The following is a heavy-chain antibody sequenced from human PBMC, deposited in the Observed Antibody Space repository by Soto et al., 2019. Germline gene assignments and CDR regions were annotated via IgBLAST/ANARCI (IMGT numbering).Heavy chain of an antibody. V-gene: IGHV4-4*02. CDR3: ARDLRVPPATAYYYHHGMDG. D-gene: IGHD2-2*01. J-gene: IGHJ6*02. Sequence: QVQLQESGPGLVKPSGTLSLTCAVSGGSISSSNWWSWVRQPPGKGLEWIGEIYHSGSTNYNPSLQSRVTISVDKTKNQSSLKLSTVTAANTAAYYWARDLRVPPATAYYYHHGMDGWGQGTTVTVSS. CDR2: IYHSGST. CDR1: GGSISSSNW.